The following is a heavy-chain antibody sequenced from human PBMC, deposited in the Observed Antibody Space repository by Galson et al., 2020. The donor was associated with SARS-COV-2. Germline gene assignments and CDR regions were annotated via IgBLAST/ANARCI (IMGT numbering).Heavy chain of an antibody. J-gene: IGHJ4*02. V-gene: IGHV3-23*01. D-gene: IGHD3-22*01. Sequence: GGSLRLSCVASGFYVSSYAMSWVRQAPWKGLELVSRISASGVTINYAYSVKGRFTISRDNSRNTMHLQMDSLRAEDTAVYYCAKEEHSNGYYYFFDYWGQGTLVTVSS. CDR1: GFYVSSYA. CDR2: ISASGVTI. CDR3: AKEEHSNGYYYFFDY.